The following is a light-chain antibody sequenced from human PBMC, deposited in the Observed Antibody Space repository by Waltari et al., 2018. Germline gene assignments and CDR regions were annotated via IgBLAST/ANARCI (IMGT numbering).Light chain of an antibody. CDR3: QHRHEWPVT. J-gene: IGKJ5*01. CDR2: DSS. CDR1: QTISTD. V-gene: IGKV3-11*01. Sequence: EIVLTQSPAALSLSPGERATLSCRSSQTISTDITWYQQKPGQAPRLLIYDSSNRAPGIPARFGGSGAWTDFTLTISSLEPEDFAVYYCQHRHEWPVTFGQGTRLDIK.